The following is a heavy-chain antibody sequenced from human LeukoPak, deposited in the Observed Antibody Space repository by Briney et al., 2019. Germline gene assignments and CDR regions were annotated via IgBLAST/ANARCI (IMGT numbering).Heavy chain of an antibody. CDR1: GDSVSSSSAS. CDR2: TYSRSRWYY. V-gene: IGHV6-1*01. Sequence: SQTLSLTYAISGDSVSSSSASWSWIRQSPSRGLEWLGRTYSRSRWYYEYAVSVESRINITPDTSKNLFSLQLKSVTPEDTAVYYCGRDFGPAAIDYWGQGTLVTVSS. CDR3: GRDFGPAAIDY. D-gene: IGHD2-2*01. J-gene: IGHJ4*02.